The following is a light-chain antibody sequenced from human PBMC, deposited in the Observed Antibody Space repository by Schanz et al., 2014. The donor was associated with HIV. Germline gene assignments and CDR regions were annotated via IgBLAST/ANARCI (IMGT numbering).Light chain of an antibody. Sequence: EIVLTQSPGTLSLSPGERATLSCRASQSVSSSYLAWYQQKPGQAPRLLIYDTSNRATGIPARFSGRGSGTDFTLTISRLEPEDFAVYYCQQYNDWPPITFGQGTRLEIK. CDR3: QQYNDWPPIT. CDR2: DTS. CDR1: QSVSSSY. J-gene: IGKJ5*01. V-gene: IGKV3-11*01.